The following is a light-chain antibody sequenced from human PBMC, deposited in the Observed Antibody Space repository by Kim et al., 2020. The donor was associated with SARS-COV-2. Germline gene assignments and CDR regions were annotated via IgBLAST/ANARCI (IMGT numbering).Light chain of an antibody. J-gene: IGLJ2*01. Sequence: SYELTQPPSVSVAPGKTARITCGGDTLAAFTVHWYQQKPAQAPVVVISYSTDRPSGIPARFSGSASGNTATLTISRVEAGDEADCYRQEWNNGVVFGGGTQLTVL. CDR2: YST. CDR3: QEWNNGVV. CDR1: TLAAFT. V-gene: IGLV3-21*04.